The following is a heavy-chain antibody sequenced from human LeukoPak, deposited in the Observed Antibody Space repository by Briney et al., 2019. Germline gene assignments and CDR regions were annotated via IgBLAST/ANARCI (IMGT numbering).Heavy chain of an antibody. Sequence: SETLSLTCTVSGGSISSSSYYWGWIRQPPGKGLEWIGSIYYSGSTYYNPSLKSRVTISVDTSKNQFSLKLSSVTAADTAVYYCARPLHYVVAFDIWGQGTMVTVSS. CDR1: GGSISSSSYY. V-gene: IGHV4-39*01. CDR2: IYYSGST. CDR3: ARPLHYVVAFDI. D-gene: IGHD3-10*02. J-gene: IGHJ3*02.